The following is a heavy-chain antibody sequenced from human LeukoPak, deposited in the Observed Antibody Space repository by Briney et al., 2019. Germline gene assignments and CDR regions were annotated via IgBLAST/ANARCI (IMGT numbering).Heavy chain of an antibody. V-gene: IGHV1-8*01. Sequence: ASVKVSCKASGYTFTSYDINWVRQATGQGLEWMGWMNPNSGNTGYAQKFQGRVTMTRNTSISTAYMELSGLRSEDTAVYYCARAFDILTGGGDAFDIWGQGTMVTVSS. CDR1: GYTFTSYD. CDR2: MNPNSGNT. CDR3: ARAFDILTGGGDAFDI. J-gene: IGHJ3*02. D-gene: IGHD3-9*01.